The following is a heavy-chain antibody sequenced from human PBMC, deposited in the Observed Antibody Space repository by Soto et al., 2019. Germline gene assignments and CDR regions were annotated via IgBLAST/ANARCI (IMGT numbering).Heavy chain of an antibody. D-gene: IGHD4-17*01. V-gene: IGHV1-46*03. Sequence: ASVKVSCKASGGTFSSYAISWVRQAPGQGLEWMGIIIPSVGSTSYAQKFQGRVTMTRDTSTSTVYMELSSLRSEDTAVYYCARADMTTVTTGYFDLWGRGTLVTVSS. CDR2: IIPSVGST. CDR3: ARADMTTVTTGYFDL. CDR1: GGTFSSYA. J-gene: IGHJ2*01.